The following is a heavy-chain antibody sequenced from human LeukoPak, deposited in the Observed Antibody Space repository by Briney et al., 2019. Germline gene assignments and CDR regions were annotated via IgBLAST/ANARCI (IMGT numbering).Heavy chain of an antibody. J-gene: IGHJ4*02. CDR2: IYYSGST. V-gene: IGHV4-31*03. D-gene: IGHD2-8*01. Sequence: SHTLSLPCTVSGRSISSGCYYWSWIRQPPGKGLEWIGYIYYSGSTYYNPSLKSRVTISVDTSMNQFSLKLSSVTAADTAVYYCASYCTNGVCYRAVDYWGQGTLVTVSS. CDR1: GRSISSGCYY. CDR3: ASYCTNGVCYRAVDY.